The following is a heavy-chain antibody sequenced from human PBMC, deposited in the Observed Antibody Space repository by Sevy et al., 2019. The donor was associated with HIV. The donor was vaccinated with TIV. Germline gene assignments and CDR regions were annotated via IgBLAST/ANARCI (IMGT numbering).Heavy chain of an antibody. CDR3: ARERAHTYYDFWSGYFRAYGMDV. CDR1: GFTFSSYW. J-gene: IGHJ6*02. Sequence: GGSLRLSCAASGFTFSSYWMSWVRQAPGKGLEWVANIKQDGSEKYYVDSVKGRFTISRDNAKNSRYLQMNSLRAEDTAVYYCARERAHTYYDFWSGYFRAYGMDVWGQGTTVTVSS. CDR2: IKQDGSEK. D-gene: IGHD3-3*01. V-gene: IGHV3-7*01.